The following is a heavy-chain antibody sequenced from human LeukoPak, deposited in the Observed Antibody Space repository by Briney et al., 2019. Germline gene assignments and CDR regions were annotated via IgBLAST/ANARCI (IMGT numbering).Heavy chain of an antibody. CDR1: GYTFTNYG. CDR3: GRQVDTTMALLDY. CDR2: IYGYSGNK. Sequence: GGSVKVSCKASGYTFTNYGISWVRQARGIGLAWMGCIYGYSGNKYSAQKFHGRVTMTTDTSTRTAYMELRSLRSDDTAVYYRGRQVDTTMALLDYWGQGTLVTVSS. J-gene: IGHJ4*02. V-gene: IGHV1-18*01. D-gene: IGHD5-18*01.